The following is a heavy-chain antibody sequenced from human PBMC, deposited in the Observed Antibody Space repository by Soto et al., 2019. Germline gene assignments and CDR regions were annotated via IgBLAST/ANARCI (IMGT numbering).Heavy chain of an antibody. CDR1: GFSLGTSGMC. V-gene: IGHV2-70*01. J-gene: IGHJ4*02. Sequence: SGPTLVNPTQPLTLTCTFSGFSLGTSGMCVSWIRQPPGKALEWLALIDWDDDKYYSTSPKTRLTISKDTSKNQVVLTMTNMDPVDTATYYCARIDYDILTGYYGAVAYWGQGTLVTVSS. D-gene: IGHD3-9*01. CDR2: IDWDDDK. CDR3: ARIDYDILTGYYGAVAY.